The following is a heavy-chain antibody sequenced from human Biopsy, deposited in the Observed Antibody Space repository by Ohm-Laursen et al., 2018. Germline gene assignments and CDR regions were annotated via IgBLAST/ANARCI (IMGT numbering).Heavy chain of an antibody. V-gene: IGHV3-33*01. J-gene: IGHJ6*02. Sequence: SLRLSCSASGFTFSSYGMHWVRQAPGKGLEWVAVIWYDGSRQYYADSVKGRFTISRDNSKNTLYLQMNSLRAEDTAVYYCARDGAAGYGMDVWGQGTTVTVSS. D-gene: IGHD6-25*01. CDR3: ARDGAAGYGMDV. CDR1: GFTFSSYG. CDR2: IWYDGSRQ.